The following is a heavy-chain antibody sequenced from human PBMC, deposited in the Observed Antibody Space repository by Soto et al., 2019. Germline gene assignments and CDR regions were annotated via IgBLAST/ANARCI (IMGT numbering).Heavy chain of an antibody. CDR1: GGSISSYY. D-gene: IGHD6-13*01. J-gene: IGHJ6*03. V-gene: IGHV4-59*08. CDR2: IYYSGST. Sequence: SETLSLTCTVSGGSISSYYWSWIRQPPGKGLEWIGYIYYSGSTNYNPSLKSRVTISVDTSKNQFSLKLSSVTAADTAVYYCASLLGSWYRREYYYYMDVWGKGTTVTVYS. CDR3: ASLLGSWYRREYYYYMDV.